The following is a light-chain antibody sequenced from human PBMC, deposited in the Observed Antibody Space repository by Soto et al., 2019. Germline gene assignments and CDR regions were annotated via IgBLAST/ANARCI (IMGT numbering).Light chain of an antibody. CDR1: RGVATW. J-gene: IGKJ4*01. CDR2: DAS. Sequence: DIQMTQSPSSLPASVGDTVTITCRASRGVATWLAWYQQKPEKAPKSLIFDASRLESGVPSRFRARGSGTEFTLTISSMQPEDCATYYCQQYNGLPLTFGGGNTVQL. CDR3: QQYNGLPLT. V-gene: IGKV1D-16*01.